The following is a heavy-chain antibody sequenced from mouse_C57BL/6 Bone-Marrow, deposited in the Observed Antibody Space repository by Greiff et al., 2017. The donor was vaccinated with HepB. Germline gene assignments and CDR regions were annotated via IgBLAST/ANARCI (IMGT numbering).Heavy chain of an antibody. Sequence: EVQLVESGGGLVKPGGSLKLSCAASGFTFSDYGMHWVRQAPEKGLEWVAYISSGSSTIYYADTVKGRFTISRDNAKNTLFLQMTSLRSEDTAMYYCARDVNYSWYFDVWGTGTTVTVSS. J-gene: IGHJ1*03. D-gene: IGHD2-1*01. CDR2: ISSGSSTI. V-gene: IGHV5-17*01. CDR1: GFTFSDYG. CDR3: ARDVNYSWYFDV.